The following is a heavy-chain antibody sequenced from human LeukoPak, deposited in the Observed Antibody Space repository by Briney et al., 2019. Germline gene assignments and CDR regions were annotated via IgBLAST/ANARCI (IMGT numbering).Heavy chain of an antibody. Sequence: GGSLRLSCAASGFTFSNAWMSWVRQAPGKGLEWVGRIKSKTDGGTTDYAAPVKGRFTISRDDSKNTLYLQMNSLKTEDTAVHYCTLRTMVRGVITLDYWGQGTLVTVSS. V-gene: IGHV3-15*01. CDR1: GFTFSNAW. CDR3: TLRTMVRGVITLDY. J-gene: IGHJ4*02. D-gene: IGHD3-10*01. CDR2: IKSKTDGGTT.